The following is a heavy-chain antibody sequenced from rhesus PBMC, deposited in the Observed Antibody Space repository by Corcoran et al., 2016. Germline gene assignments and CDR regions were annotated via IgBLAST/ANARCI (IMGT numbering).Heavy chain of an antibody. J-gene: IGHJ4*01. V-gene: IGHV4S12*01. D-gene: IGHD2-15*01. Sequence: QVQLQESGPGVVKPSETLSLTCAVPGGSISGYSYWSWIRQPPGKGLEWIGSIHSNRERTKHNPSLKSRFTISKDTSKNQFSRKLSSVTATDTAVFYCAGPSKGYWGQGVLVTVSA. CDR1: GGSISGYSY. CDR2: IHSNRERT. CDR3: AGPSKGY.